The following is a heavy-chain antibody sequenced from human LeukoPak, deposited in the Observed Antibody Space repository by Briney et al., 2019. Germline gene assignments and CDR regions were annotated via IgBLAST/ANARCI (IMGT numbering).Heavy chain of an antibody. J-gene: IGHJ4*02. Sequence: HPGGSLRLSCAASGFTFSSYAMSWVRQAPGKGLEWVSAISGSGGSTYYADSVKGRFTISRDNSKNTLYLQMNSLRAEDTAVYYCAKDLADGSGMGVFDYWGQGTLVTVSS. V-gene: IGHV3-23*01. D-gene: IGHD3-10*01. CDR1: GFTFSSYA. CDR3: AKDLADGSGMGVFDY. CDR2: ISGSGGST.